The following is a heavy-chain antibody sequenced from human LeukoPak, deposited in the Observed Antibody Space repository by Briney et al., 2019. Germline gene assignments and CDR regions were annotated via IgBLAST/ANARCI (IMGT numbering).Heavy chain of an antibody. V-gene: IGHV3-30*02. D-gene: IGHD3/OR15-3a*01. CDR1: GFTFSSSG. J-gene: IGHJ4*02. Sequence: GGSLRLSCAASGFTFSSSGMHWVRQAPGKGLEWVAFIRYDGSNKYYADSVKGRFTISRDNSKNTLYLQMNSLRAEDTAVYYCARDSGFSGTQRGEYWGQGTLVTVSS. CDR3: ARDSGFSGTQRGEY. CDR2: IRYDGSNK.